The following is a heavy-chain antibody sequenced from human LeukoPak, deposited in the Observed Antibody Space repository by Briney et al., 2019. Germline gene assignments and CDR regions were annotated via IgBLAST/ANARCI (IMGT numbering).Heavy chain of an antibody. J-gene: IGHJ4*02. CDR2: MHYSGST. CDR1: GGSFSGYY. Sequence: SETLSLTCAVYGGSFSGYYWSWIRQPPGKGLEWIGYMHYSGSTSYNPSLKSRVTIPVDTSKNQFPLKLTSVTAADTAVYYCVRGVGDSGYGLFAEYWGQGILVIVSS. V-gene: IGHV4-59*01. D-gene: IGHD5-12*01. CDR3: VRGVGDSGYGLFAEY.